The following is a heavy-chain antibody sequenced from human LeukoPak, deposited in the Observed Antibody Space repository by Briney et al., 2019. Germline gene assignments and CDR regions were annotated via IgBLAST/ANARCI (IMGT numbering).Heavy chain of an antibody. CDR3: ARDPRDGGYDYRHYYYYYGMDV. J-gene: IGHJ6*02. CDR2: INPSGGST. Sequence: ASVKVSCKASGYTFTSYYMHWVRQAPGQGLEWMGIINPSGGSTSYAQKFEGRVTMTRDTSTSTVYMELSSLRSEDTAVYYCARDPRDGGYDYRHYYYYYGMDVWGQGTTVTVSS. CDR1: GYTFTSYY. V-gene: IGHV1-46*01. D-gene: IGHD5-12*01.